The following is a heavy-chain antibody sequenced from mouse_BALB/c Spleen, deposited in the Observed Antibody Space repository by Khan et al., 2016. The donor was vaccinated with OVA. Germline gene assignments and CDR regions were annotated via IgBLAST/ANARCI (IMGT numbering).Heavy chain of an antibody. Sequence: LVKTGASVKISCKASGYSFTGYYMHWVKQSHGKSLEWIGYISCYNGSTTYNQKFKGKATFTVETSSSTVYMQFNSLTSEDSAVYYCARRDYYGSSSFAYWGQGTLVTVSA. V-gene: IGHV1S34*01. CDR2: ISCYNGST. CDR3: ARRDYYGSSSFAY. CDR1: GYSFTGYY. J-gene: IGHJ3*01. D-gene: IGHD1-1*01.